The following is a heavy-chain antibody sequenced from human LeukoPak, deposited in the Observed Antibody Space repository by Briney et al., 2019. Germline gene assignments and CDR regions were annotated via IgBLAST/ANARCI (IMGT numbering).Heavy chain of an antibody. Sequence: EWIGWMSPSNGNTGYAQKFQGRVTMTRDTSTNTAYMELSSLRFEDTAVYYCARGVAAGVDFWGQGTLVTVSS. CDR2: MSPSNGNT. J-gene: IGHJ4*02. CDR3: ARGVAAGVDF. V-gene: IGHV1-8*01. D-gene: IGHD6-13*01.